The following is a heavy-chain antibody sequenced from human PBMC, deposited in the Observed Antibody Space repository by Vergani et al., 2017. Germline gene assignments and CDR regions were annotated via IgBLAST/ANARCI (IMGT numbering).Heavy chain of an antibody. V-gene: IGHV4-39*01. D-gene: IGHD3-22*01. CDR3: ARCFRDEGMIYGGTVENWFDP. CDR1: GGSITYGAFY. J-gene: IGHJ5*02. CDR2: IYYSENK. Sequence: QLQLQESGPGLVKPSETLSLTCTVSGGSITYGAFYWGWIRQSPGKGLEWIGSIYYSENKFYNPSLESRVTLSIDTTKNQFSLKWKSVTAADTAVYYCARCFRDEGMIYGGTVENWFDPRGQGTLVTVSS.